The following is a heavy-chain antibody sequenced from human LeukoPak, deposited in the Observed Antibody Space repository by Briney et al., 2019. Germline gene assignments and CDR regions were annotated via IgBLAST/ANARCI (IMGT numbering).Heavy chain of an antibody. V-gene: IGHV3-9*01. CDR3: AKDMGEVAGSHWFDP. CDR1: EFTFDDYA. J-gene: IGHJ5*02. Sequence: GGSLRLSCVASEFTFDDYAMHWVRQAPGKGLEWVSGISWSGDKVGYEDSVQGRFTISRDNAKNALYLQMNSLRVEDTALYYCAKDMGEVAGSHWFDPWGQGTLVTVSS. CDR2: ISWSGDKV. D-gene: IGHD6-19*01.